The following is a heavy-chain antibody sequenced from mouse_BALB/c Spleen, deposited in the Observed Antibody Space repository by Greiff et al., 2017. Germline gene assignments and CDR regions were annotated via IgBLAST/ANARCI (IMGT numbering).Heavy chain of an antibody. J-gene: IGHJ4*01. V-gene: IGHV6-6*02. D-gene: IGHD1-1*01. Sequence: EVKLMESGGGLVQPGGSMKLSCVASGFTFSNYWMNWVRQSPEKGLEWVAEIRLKSNNYATHYAESVKGRFTISRDDSKSSVYLQMNNLRAEDTGIYYCTRGYYGSSYAMDYWGQGTSVTVSS. CDR1: GFTFSNYW. CDR3: TRGYYGSSYAMDY. CDR2: IRLKSNNYAT.